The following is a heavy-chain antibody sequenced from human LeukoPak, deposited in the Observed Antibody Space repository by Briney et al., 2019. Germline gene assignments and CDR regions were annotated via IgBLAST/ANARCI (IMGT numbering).Heavy chain of an antibody. J-gene: IGHJ4*02. Sequence: PSQTLSLTCTVSGGSISSGGYYWSWIRQHPGKGLEWIGYIYYSGSTYYNPSLKSRVTISVDTSKNQFSLKLSSVTAADTAVYYCARGPRAAAGIWINWGQGSLVTVSS. CDR1: GGSISSGGYY. CDR3: ARGPRAAAGIWIN. D-gene: IGHD6-13*01. CDR2: IYYSGST. V-gene: IGHV4-31*03.